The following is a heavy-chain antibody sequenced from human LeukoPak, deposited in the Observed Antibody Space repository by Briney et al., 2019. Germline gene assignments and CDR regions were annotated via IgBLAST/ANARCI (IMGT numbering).Heavy chain of an antibody. CDR1: GFTFSSYA. V-gene: IGHV3-23*01. CDR2: ISGSGGST. D-gene: IGHD3-22*01. CDR3: AKSRSSGYYYNVDY. J-gene: IGHJ4*02. Sequence: GGSLRLSCAASGFTFSSYAMSWVRQAPGKGLEWVSAISGSGGSTYYADSVKGRFTISRDNSKNTLYLQMNSLRAEDTAVYYCAKSRSSGYYYNVDYWGQGTLVTVSS.